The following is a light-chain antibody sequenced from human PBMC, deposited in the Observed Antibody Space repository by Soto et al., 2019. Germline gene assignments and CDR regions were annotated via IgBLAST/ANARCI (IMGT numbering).Light chain of an antibody. J-gene: IGKJ4*01. CDR1: DNIGSN. CDR2: AAS. V-gene: IGKV1-39*01. Sequence: DIQLTQSPASLSASVGDRVTITCVASDNIGSNLNWYQHQTGTAPKLPIYAASSLQGGVPSRFSGSGYGTQFTLTISGLQTEDFATYYCQQSYKILTFGGGTKVDIK. CDR3: QQSYKILT.